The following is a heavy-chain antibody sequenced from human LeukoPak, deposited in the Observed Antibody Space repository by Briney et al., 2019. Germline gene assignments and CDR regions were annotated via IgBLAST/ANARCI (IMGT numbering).Heavy chain of an antibody. CDR1: GFTVSSNY. CDR3: ARDPSRAAAGTDY. V-gene: IGHV3-66*01. CDR2: IYSGGST. D-gene: IGHD6-13*01. J-gene: IGHJ4*02. Sequence: GGSLRLSCAASGFTVSSNYMSWVRQAPGKGLEWVSVIYSGGSTYYADSVKGRFTISRDNSKNTPYLQMNSLRAEDTAVYYCARDPSRAAAGTDYWGQGILVTVSS.